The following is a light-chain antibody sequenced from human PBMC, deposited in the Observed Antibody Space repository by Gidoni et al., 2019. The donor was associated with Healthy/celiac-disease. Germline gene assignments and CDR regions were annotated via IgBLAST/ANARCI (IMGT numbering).Light chain of an antibody. CDR3: QQYNSYPFT. V-gene: IGKV1-5*03. CDR1: QSISSW. J-gene: IGKJ3*01. Sequence: DIQMTQSPSTLSASVGDRVTITCRASQSISSWLAWYQQEPGKAPKLLIYKASSLDSGVPSRFSGSGSGTEFTLTISSLQPYDFATYYCQQYNSYPFTFGPGTKVDIK. CDR2: KAS.